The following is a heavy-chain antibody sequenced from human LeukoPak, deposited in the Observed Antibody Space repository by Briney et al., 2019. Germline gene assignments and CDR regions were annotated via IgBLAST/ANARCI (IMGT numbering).Heavy chain of an antibody. CDR3: AKDSSWLEMATINGVDP. Sequence: GGSLRLSCAASGFTFDDYAMHWVRQAPGKGLEWVSGISWNSGSIGYADSVKGRFTISRDNAKNSLYLQMNSLRAEDTAVYYCAKDSSWLEMATINGVDPWGQGTLVTVSS. CDR1: GFTFDDYA. J-gene: IGHJ5*02. D-gene: IGHD5-24*01. V-gene: IGHV3-9*01. CDR2: ISWNSGSI.